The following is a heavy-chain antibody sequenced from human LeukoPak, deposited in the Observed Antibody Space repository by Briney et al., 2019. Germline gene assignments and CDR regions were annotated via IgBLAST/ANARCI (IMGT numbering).Heavy chain of an antibody. V-gene: IGHV3-49*04. D-gene: IGHD5-12*01. CDR1: GFTFGDYA. J-gene: IGHJ4*02. CDR2: IRSKAYGGTT. CDR3: TRPRGYSGYDYHY. Sequence: GGSLRLSCTASGFTFGDYAMSWVRQAPGKGLEWVGFIRSKAYGGTTEYAASVKGRFTISRDDSKSIAYLQMNSLKTEDTAVYYCTRPRGYSGYDYHYWGQGTLVTVSS.